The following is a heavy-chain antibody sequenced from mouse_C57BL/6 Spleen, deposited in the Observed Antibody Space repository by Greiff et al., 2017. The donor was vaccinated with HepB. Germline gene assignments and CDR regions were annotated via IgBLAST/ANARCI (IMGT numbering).Heavy chain of an antibody. CDR2: IRLKSDNYAT. D-gene: IGHD2-4*01. Sequence: EVMLVESGGGLVQPGGSMKLSCVASGFTFSNYWMNWVRQSPEKGLEWVAQIRLKSDNYATHYAESVKGRFTISRDDSKSSVYLQMNNLRAEDTGIYYCTRDYDYGDPFAYWGQGTLVTVSA. CDR1: GFTFSNYW. V-gene: IGHV6-3*01. J-gene: IGHJ3*01. CDR3: TRDYDYGDPFAY.